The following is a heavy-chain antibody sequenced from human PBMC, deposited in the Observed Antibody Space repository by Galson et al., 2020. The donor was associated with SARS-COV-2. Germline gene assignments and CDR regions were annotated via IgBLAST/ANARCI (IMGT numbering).Heavy chain of an antibody. CDR2: ISPTDNT. Sequence: GGSLRLSCVASGFTFSTYDMHWVRQATGKGLEWVSGISPTDNTFYPGSVKGRFTVSRENAKDNLYLQMNSLRDEDTAIYYCTRQASLSQVFFIDYWGQKTLVTVS. V-gene: IGHV3-13*01. J-gene: IGHJ4*02. D-gene: IGHD3-3*01. CDR3: TRQASLSQVFFIDY. CDR1: GFTFSTYD.